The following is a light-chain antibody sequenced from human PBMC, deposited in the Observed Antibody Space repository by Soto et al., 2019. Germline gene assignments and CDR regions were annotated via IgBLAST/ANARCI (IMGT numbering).Light chain of an antibody. CDR3: SSYAGSNWGYV. CDR2: EVS. V-gene: IGLV2-8*01. CDR1: SSDVGGYNY. Sequence: QSALTQPPSASGSPGQSVTISCTGTSSDVGGYNYVSWYQQHPDKAPKLMIYEVSKRPSGVPDRFSGSKSGNTASLTVSGLQAEDEADYYCSSYAGSNWGYVFGTGTKLTVL. J-gene: IGLJ1*01.